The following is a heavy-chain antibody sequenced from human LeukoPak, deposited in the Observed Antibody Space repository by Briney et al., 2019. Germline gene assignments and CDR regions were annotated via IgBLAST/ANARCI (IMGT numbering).Heavy chain of an antibody. Sequence: PGGSLRLSCAASGFTVSSNYMSWVRQAPGKGLGWVSVIYSGGSTYYADSVKGRFTISRDNSKNTLYLQMNSLRAEDTAVYYCARGQLWSPEPFDPWGQGTLVTVSS. CDR1: GFTVSSNY. D-gene: IGHD5-18*01. CDR2: IYSGGST. CDR3: ARGQLWSPEPFDP. V-gene: IGHV3-66*01. J-gene: IGHJ5*02.